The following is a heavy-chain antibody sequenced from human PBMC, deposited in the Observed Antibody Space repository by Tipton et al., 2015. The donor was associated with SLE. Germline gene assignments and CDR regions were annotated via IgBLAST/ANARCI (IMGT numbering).Heavy chain of an antibody. D-gene: IGHD1-26*01. CDR3: AKGGYSGSPPNY. CDR2: IIPVFGSA. Sequence: QLVQSGAEVKKPGSSVNVSCKASGGTFSTYTITWVRQAPGQGLEWMGGIIPVFGSANYAQKFQGRLTISADRSTGTAYMELSSLRSEDSAVYYCAKGGYSGSPPNYWGQGTLVTVSS. CDR1: GGTFSTYT. J-gene: IGHJ4*02. V-gene: IGHV1-69*06.